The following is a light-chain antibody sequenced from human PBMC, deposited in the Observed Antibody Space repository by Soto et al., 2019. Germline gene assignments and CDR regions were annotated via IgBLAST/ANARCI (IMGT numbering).Light chain of an antibody. CDR2: DGS. V-gene: IGKV1-5*03. J-gene: IGKJ1*01. CDR3: QQYKTYSRT. Sequence: DIQMTQSPSTLSASVGDRITITCRASQNINTWLAWYQQIPGEAPKLLIYDGSTLERGVPSRFSGSGSGTEFTLTISSLQPEDFATFYCQQYKTYSRTFGQGTTVE. CDR1: QNINTW.